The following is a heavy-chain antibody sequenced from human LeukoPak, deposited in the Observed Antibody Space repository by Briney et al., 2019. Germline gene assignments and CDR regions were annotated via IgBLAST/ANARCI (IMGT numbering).Heavy chain of an antibody. CDR1: GFTFSSYG. Sequence: GGSLRLSCAASGFTFSSYGMLWVRQAPGKGLEWVAVISYDGSNKYYADSVKGRFTISRDNSKNTLYLQMNSLRAEDTAVYYCAKDYVLRYFDGAFDIWGQGTMVTVSS. J-gene: IGHJ3*02. D-gene: IGHD3-9*01. CDR2: ISYDGSNK. CDR3: AKDYVLRYFDGAFDI. V-gene: IGHV3-30*18.